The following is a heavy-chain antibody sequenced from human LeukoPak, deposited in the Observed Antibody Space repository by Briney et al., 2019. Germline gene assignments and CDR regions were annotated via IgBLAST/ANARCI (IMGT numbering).Heavy chain of an antibody. CDR2: ISYDGSNK. Sequence: PGGSLRLSCVTSGFTFTSYGMHWVRQAPGKGLEWVAVISYDGSNKYYADSVKGRFTISRDNSKNTLYLQMNSLRAEDTAVYYCAKFTVGASNDAFDIWGQGTMVTVSS. D-gene: IGHD1-26*01. CDR1: GFTFTSYG. V-gene: IGHV3-30*18. CDR3: AKFTVGASNDAFDI. J-gene: IGHJ3*02.